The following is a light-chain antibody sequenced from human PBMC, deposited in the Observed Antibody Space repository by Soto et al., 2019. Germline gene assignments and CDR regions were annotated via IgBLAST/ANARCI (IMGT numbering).Light chain of an antibody. Sequence: QSALTQPPSASGSPGQSVTISCTGTSNDIGTSNYVSWYQQHPGKVPKLMIYEVNKRPSGVPDRFSGSKSGNTASLTVSGLQAEDEADYYCSSYAGSNNLGVFGGGTKLTVL. CDR1: SNDIGTSNY. V-gene: IGLV2-8*01. CDR3: SSYAGSNNLGV. CDR2: EVN. J-gene: IGLJ3*02.